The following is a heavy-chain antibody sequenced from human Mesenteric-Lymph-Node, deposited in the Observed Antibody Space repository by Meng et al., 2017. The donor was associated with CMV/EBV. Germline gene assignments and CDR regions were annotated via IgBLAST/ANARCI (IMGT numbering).Heavy chain of an antibody. CDR2: IWYDGSTK. D-gene: IGHD2-8*01. Sequence: GESLKISCAASGFTFSSYAMSWVRQAPGKGLEWVAGIWYDGSTKHYADSVKGRFTISRDDSKNTLYVEMNGLSAEDTAVYYCARGRMDYWGQGTLVTVSS. CDR3: ARGRMDY. CDR1: GFTFSSYA. V-gene: IGHV3-33*08. J-gene: IGHJ4*02.